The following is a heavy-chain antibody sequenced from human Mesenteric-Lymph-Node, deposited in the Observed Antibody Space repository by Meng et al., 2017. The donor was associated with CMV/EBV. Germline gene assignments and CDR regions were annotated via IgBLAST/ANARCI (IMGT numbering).Heavy chain of an antibody. CDR3: AKGYDSSGYYYGISAFDI. D-gene: IGHD3-22*01. Sequence: LTCAASGFTFSSYAMSWVRQAPGKGLEWVSAISGSGGSTYYADSVKGRFTISRDNSKNTLYLQMNSLRAEDTAVYYCAKGYDSSGYYYGISAFDIWGQGTMVTVSS. J-gene: IGHJ3*02. CDR1: GFTFSSYA. CDR2: ISGSGGST. V-gene: IGHV3-23*01.